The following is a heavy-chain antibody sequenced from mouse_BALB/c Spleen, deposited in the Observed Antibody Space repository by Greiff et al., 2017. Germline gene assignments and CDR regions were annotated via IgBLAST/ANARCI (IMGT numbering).Heavy chain of an antibody. Sequence: DLVKPGASVKLSCKASGYTFTSYWINWIKQRPGQGLEWIGRIAPGSGSTYYNEMFKGKATLTVDTSSSTAYIQLSSLSSEDSAVYFCARGTWDYFDYWGQGTTLTVSS. CDR1: GYTFTSYW. J-gene: IGHJ2*01. CDR2: IAPGSGST. CDR3: ARGTWDYFDY. V-gene: IGHV1S41*01. D-gene: IGHD3-3*01.